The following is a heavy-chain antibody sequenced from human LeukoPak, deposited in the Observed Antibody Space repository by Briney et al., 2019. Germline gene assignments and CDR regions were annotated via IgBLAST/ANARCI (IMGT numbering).Heavy chain of an antibody. Sequence: PGGSLRLSCAASGFTFSTYGMHWVRQAPGKGLEWVSFIWYGGSNKYYADSVKGRFTISRDNPKNTLYLQMNSLRDEDTAVYYCARGGDSAETAFDCWGQGTLVTVSS. CDR1: GFTFSTYG. CDR2: IWYGGSNK. D-gene: IGHD2-21*02. V-gene: IGHV3-33*01. J-gene: IGHJ4*02. CDR3: ARGGDSAETAFDC.